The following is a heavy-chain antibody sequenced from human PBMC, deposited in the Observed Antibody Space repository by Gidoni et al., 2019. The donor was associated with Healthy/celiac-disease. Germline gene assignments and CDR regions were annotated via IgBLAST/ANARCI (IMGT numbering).Heavy chain of an antibody. D-gene: IGHD5-18*01. V-gene: IGHV4-39*01. CDR2: IYYSGST. J-gene: IGHJ6*02. Sequence: QLQLPESGPGLVKPSETLSLTCTVSGCSISSSSYYWGWIRQPPGKGLEWIGSIYYSGSTYYNPALKSRVTISVDTSKNQFSLKLSSVTAADTAVYYCGSAMVTGGYYYYGMDVWGQGTTVTVSS. CDR3: GSAMVTGGYYYYGMDV. CDR1: GCSISSSSYY.